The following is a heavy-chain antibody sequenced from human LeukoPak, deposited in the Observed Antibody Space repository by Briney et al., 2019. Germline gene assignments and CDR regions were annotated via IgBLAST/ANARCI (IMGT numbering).Heavy chain of an antibody. V-gene: IGHV1-2*02. CDR3: ARDRLGYCSSTSCYDNDY. Sequence: ASVKVSCKASGYTFTGYYMHWVRQAPGQGLEWMGWINPNSGGTNYAQKFQGRVTMTRDTSISTAYMELSRVRSDDTAVYYCARDRLGYCSSTSCYDNDYWGQGTLVTVSS. CDR1: GYTFTGYY. J-gene: IGHJ4*02. CDR2: INPNSGGT. D-gene: IGHD2-2*01.